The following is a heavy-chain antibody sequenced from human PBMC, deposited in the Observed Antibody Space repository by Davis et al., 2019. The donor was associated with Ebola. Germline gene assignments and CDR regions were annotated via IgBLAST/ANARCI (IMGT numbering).Heavy chain of an antibody. J-gene: IGHJ5*01. CDR1: GYTFTGYN. Sequence: ASVKVSCKASGYTFTGYNIHWVRQAPGHGLEWMGRIISNSGDTNYAQNFQGRVTMTRDTSISTAYMELSSLRSDDTAVYYCARDNSDSSAYSWMDSWGQGTLVTVSS. D-gene: IGHD6-6*01. CDR2: IISNSGDT. V-gene: IGHV1-2*06. CDR3: ARDNSDSSAYSWMDS.